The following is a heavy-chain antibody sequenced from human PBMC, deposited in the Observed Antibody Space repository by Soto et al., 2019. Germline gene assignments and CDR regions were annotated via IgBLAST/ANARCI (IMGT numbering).Heavy chain of an antibody. CDR3: ARSLVVRWKSYSFHY. V-gene: IGHV3-23*01. CDR1: GFTFSDYS. J-gene: IGHJ4*02. D-gene: IGHD2-15*01. Sequence: EVNLLESGGDLVQPGGSQRLSCAASGFTFSDYSMSWVRQAPGKGLEWVSGISGSGWSTYYADSVGGQFTISGDNSKNSLFLKMNRLRGEETVVYFCARSLVVRWKSYSFHYWGQGTWVDVSS. CDR2: ISGSGWST.